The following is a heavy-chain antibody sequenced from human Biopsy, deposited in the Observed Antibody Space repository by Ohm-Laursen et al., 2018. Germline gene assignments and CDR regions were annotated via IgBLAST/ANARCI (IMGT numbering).Heavy chain of an antibody. D-gene: IGHD4-11*01. J-gene: IGHJ5*02. V-gene: IGHV3-7*04. CDR3: ARGNGPSA. CDR2: IREHGNEE. CDR1: GFTFSDYW. Sequence: SLRLSCAASGFTFSDYWMSWVRQAPGKGLEWVAIIREHGNEEFYVDSVKGRFTISGDNARNSVYLQMNSLRAEDTAIYYCARGNGPSAWGQGTLVTVSS.